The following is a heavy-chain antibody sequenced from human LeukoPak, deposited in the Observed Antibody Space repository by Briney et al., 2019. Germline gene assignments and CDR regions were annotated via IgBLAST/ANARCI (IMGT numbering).Heavy chain of an antibody. CDR1: GFTFSTYT. CDR3: ARDSSGYQ. V-gene: IGHV3-7*01. CDR2: IKEDGSEK. J-gene: IGHJ4*02. Sequence: SGGSLRLSCAASGFTFSTYTMNWVRQAPGKGLEWVANIKEDGSEKYYGDSVKGRFTISRDNAKNSLYLEMNSLRVEDTAVYYCARDSSGYQWGQGTLVTVSS. D-gene: IGHD3-22*01.